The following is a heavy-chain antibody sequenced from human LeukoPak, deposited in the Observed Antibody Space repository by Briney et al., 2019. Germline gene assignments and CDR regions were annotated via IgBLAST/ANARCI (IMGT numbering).Heavy chain of an antibody. J-gene: IGHJ3*02. CDR1: GFTFSSYW. V-gene: IGHV3-74*01. CDR2: INTDGSST. Sequence: GGSLRLSCAASGFTFSSYWMHWVRQAPGKGLVWVSRINTDGSSTSYADSVKGRFTISRDNAKNTLYLQMNSLRAEDTAVYYCALEWSGDGFDIWGQGTMVTVSS. CDR3: ALEWSGDGFDI. D-gene: IGHD3-3*01.